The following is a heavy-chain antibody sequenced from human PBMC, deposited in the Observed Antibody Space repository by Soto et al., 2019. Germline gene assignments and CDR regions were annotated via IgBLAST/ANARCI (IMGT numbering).Heavy chain of an antibody. Sequence: GGSLRLSCAASGFTFSSYEMNWVRQAPGKGLEWVSYISSSGSTIYYADSVKGRFTISRDNAKNSLYLQMNSLRAEDTAVYYCARDLAARRPPYCGQGTLVTVSS. J-gene: IGHJ4*02. D-gene: IGHD6-6*01. CDR3: ARDLAARRPPY. CDR1: GFTFSSYE. V-gene: IGHV3-48*03. CDR2: ISSSGSTI.